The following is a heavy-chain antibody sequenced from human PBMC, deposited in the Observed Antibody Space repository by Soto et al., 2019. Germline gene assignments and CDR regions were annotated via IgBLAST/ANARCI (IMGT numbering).Heavy chain of an antibody. CDR2: IGVGSGNT. Sequence: SVKVSCKASTFTFTSSAVQGVRQARGQRLEGIGWIGVGSGNTKYAQNFQEIVTITRDISSGTAYLELSSLRSEDTAVYYCARDSGLNYYDSGNYYKLYFFDHWGQGTLVTVSS. V-gene: IGHV1-58*01. CDR3: ARDSGLNYYDSGNYYKLYFFDH. CDR1: TFTFTSSA. J-gene: IGHJ4*02. D-gene: IGHD3-10*01.